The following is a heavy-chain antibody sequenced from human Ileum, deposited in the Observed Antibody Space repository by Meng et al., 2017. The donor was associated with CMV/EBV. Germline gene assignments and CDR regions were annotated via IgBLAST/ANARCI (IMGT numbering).Heavy chain of an antibody. Sequence: SETLSLTCTVSGGSISSYYWSWIRQPPGKGLEWIGYIYYSGSTNYNPSLKSRVTISVDTSKNQFSLKLSSVTAADTAVYYCARVGMSVDIVATSAWGSWFDPWGQGTLVTVSS. D-gene: IGHD5-12*01. V-gene: IGHV4-59*01. CDR1: GGSISSYY. J-gene: IGHJ5*02. CDR2: IYYSGST. CDR3: ARVGMSVDIVATSAWGSWFDP.